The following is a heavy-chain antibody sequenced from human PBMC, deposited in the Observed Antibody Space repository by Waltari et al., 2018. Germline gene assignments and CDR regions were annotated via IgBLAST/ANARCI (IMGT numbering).Heavy chain of an antibody. CDR3: AKDGLRWDSSGYYQGDFDY. CDR1: GFTFSSYG. CDR2: IRYDGSNK. V-gene: IGHV3-30*02. Sequence: QVQLVESGGGVVQPGGSLRLSCAASGFTFSSYGMHWVRQAPGKGLEWVAFIRYDGSNKYYADSVKGRFTISRDNSKNTLYLQMNSLRAEDTAVYYCAKDGLRWDSSGYYQGDFDYWGQGTLVTVS. J-gene: IGHJ4*02. D-gene: IGHD3-22*01.